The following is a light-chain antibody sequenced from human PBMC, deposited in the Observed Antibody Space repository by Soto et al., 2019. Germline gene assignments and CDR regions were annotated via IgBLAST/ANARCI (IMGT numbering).Light chain of an antibody. CDR1: YDISSS. CDR2: DSS. J-gene: IGKJ2*01. V-gene: IGKV1-9*01. Sequence: DIQLTQSPSFLSASVEDRVTISCRASYDISSSLAWYQQEPGKPPKLLIYDSSTLQTGVPSRFTGSGSGRKFTLTISGLQFGDFATDFCRQLSHYPYTFGQGTKLEI. CDR3: RQLSHYPYT.